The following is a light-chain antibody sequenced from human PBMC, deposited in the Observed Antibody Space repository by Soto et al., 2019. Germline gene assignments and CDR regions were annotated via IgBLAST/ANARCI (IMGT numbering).Light chain of an antibody. CDR2: EVS. V-gene: IGLV2-8*01. Sequence: QSVLTQPPSASGSPGQSVTISCTGTSSDVGGYNYVSWYQQHPGKPPKLMIYEVSKRPSGVPDRFSGSKSGNTASLTVSGLQAEDEADYYCSSYAGSNHNWVFGGGTQLTVL. CDR1: SSDVGGYNY. CDR3: SSYAGSNHNWV. J-gene: IGLJ3*02.